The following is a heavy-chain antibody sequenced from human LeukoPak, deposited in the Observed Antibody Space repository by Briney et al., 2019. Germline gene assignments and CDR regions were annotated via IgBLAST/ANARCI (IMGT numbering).Heavy chain of an antibody. V-gene: IGHV4-34*01. CDR3: ARGGDTFLDAFDI. CDR2: INHSGST. J-gene: IGHJ3*02. D-gene: IGHD2/OR15-2a*01. Sequence: SETLSLTSAVYGVSFSGYYWSWLRQPPGKGLEWIGEINHSGSTNYNPSLKSRVTISVDTSKNQFSLKLSSVTAADTAVYYCARGGDTFLDAFDIWGHGKMVTVAS. CDR1: GVSFSGYY.